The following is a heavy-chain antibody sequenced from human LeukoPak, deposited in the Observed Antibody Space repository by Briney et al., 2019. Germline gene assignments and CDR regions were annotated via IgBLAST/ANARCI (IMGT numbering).Heavy chain of an antibody. J-gene: IGHJ4*02. CDR3: ARRGDGGRSFDY. CDR2: IYSGGST. Sequence: GGSLRLSCAASGFTVSSNYMSWVRQAPGKGLEWVSVIYSGGSTYYADSVTGRFTISRDNSKNTLFLQMNSLRAEDTAVYYCARRGDGGRSFDYWGQGTLVTVSS. CDR1: GFTVSSNY. D-gene: IGHD4-23*01. V-gene: IGHV3-53*01.